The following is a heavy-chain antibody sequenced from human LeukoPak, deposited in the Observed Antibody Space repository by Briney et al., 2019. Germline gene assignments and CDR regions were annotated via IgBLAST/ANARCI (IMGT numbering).Heavy chain of an antibody. Sequence: SGPALFNPSPALTLTCTFSGFSLSTSGLGVGWIRQPPGKALEWLAPIDWDDDKYYSTSLKTRLTSSKDTSKNQVVLTMTNMDSVDTATYYCALTYYYDSSGYYVPYFDYWGQGTLVTVSS. CDR2: IDWDDDK. D-gene: IGHD3-22*01. CDR3: ALTYYYDSSGYYVPYFDY. CDR1: GFSLSTSGLG. V-gene: IGHV2-70*01. J-gene: IGHJ4*02.